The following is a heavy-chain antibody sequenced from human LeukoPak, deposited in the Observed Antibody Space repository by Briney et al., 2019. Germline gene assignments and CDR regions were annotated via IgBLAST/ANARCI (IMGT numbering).Heavy chain of an antibody. V-gene: IGHV1-8*01. CDR3: ARVRGVYSSSWNRYYFDY. J-gene: IGHJ4*02. D-gene: IGHD6-13*01. CDR2: MNPNSGNT. Sequence: ASVKVSCKASGYSFTSYDINWVRQATGQGLEWMGWMNPNSGNTGYAQKFQGRVTMTRNTSISTAYMELSSLGSEDTAVYYCARVRGVYSSSWNRYYFDYWGQGTLVTVSS. CDR1: GYSFTSYD.